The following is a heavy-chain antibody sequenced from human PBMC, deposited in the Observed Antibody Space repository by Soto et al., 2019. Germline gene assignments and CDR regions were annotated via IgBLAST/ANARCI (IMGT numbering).Heavy chain of an antibody. Sequence: QVQLVQSGAEVKKPGSSVKVSCKASGGTFSSYAISWVRQAPGKGREWMGGIIPIFGTANYAQKFQGRVTITADESTSTAYMELSSLRSEDTAVYYCARGTGGRIAARLGPPFDYWGQGTLVTVSS. CDR1: GGTFSSYA. D-gene: IGHD6-6*01. V-gene: IGHV1-69*01. J-gene: IGHJ4*02. CDR2: IIPIFGTA. CDR3: ARGTGGRIAARLGPPFDY.